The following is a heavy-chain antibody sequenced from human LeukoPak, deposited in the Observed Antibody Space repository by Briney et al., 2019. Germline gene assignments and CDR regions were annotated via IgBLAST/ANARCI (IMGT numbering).Heavy chain of an antibody. V-gene: IGHV4-59*08. J-gene: IGHJ6*02. CDR1: GGSISSYY. D-gene: IGHD3-22*01. Sequence: SETLSLTCTVSGGSISSYYWSWIRQPPGKGLEWIGYIYYSGSTNYNPSLKSRVTISVDTSKNQFSLKLSSVTAADTAVYYCARLDSSGYYYYYYGMDVWGQGTTVTVSS. CDR3: ARLDSSGYYYYYYGMDV. CDR2: IYYSGST.